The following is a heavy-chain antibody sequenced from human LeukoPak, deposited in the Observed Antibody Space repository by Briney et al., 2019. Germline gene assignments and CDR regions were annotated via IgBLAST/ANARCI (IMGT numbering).Heavy chain of an antibody. J-gene: IGHJ4*02. V-gene: IGHV4-61*09. Sequence: PSETLSLTCTVSGGSISSGSYCWSWIRQPAGKGLEWIGHIHTSGSTNHNPSLKSRVTISVDTSKNQFSLKLSSVTAADTAVYYCARRFLGVWYKPFDYWGQGTLVTVSS. CDR1: GGSISSGSYC. CDR2: IHTSGST. D-gene: IGHD6-19*01. CDR3: ARRFLGVWYKPFDY.